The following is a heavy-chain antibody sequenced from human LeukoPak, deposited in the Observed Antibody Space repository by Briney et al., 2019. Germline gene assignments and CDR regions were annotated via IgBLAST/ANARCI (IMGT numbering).Heavy chain of an antibody. Sequence: SETLSLTCAVYGGSFSGYYWSWIRQPPGEGLEWSGEINHSGSTNYNPSLKSRVTISVDTSKNQFSLKLSSVTAADTAVYYCARGGGYSYGYQYYYYYMDVWGKGTTVTVSS. CDR2: INHSGST. J-gene: IGHJ6*03. CDR3: ARGGGYSYGYQYYYYYMDV. CDR1: GGSFSGYY. V-gene: IGHV4-34*01. D-gene: IGHD5-18*01.